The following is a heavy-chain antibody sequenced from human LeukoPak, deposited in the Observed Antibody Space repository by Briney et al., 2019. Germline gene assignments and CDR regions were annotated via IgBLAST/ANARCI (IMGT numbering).Heavy chain of an antibody. Sequence: GGSLRLSCAASGFPFSSYAMTWVRQAPGKGLEWVSTIFDTGFGTFHADSVKGRFTISRDNSKNTLYLQMNSLRAEDTAVYYCAKDGNPAFAYWGQGTLVTVSS. CDR1: GFPFSSYA. J-gene: IGHJ4*02. CDR3: AKDGNPAFAY. V-gene: IGHV3-23*01. CDR2: IFDTGFGT.